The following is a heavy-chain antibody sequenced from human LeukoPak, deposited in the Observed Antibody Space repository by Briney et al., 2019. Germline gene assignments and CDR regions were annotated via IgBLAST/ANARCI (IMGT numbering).Heavy chain of an antibody. CDR1: GGSFSGYY. D-gene: IGHD6-19*01. CDR3: ARGRYSSGPYYFDY. J-gene: IGHJ4*02. V-gene: IGHV4-34*01. CDR2: INHSGST. Sequence: NPSETLSLTCAVYGGSFSGYYWSWLRQPPGKGLEWLGEINHSGSTNYNPSLKSRVTISVDTSKNQFSLKLSSVTAADTAVYYCARGRYSSGPYYFDYWGQGTLVTVSS.